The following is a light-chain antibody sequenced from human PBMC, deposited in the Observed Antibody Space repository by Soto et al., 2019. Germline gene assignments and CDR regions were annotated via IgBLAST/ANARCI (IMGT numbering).Light chain of an antibody. CDR3: SSYAGSNIL. CDR2: EVD. Sequence: QSVLTQPPSASGSPGQSVTISCTGTSSDVGGYDYVSWYQQHPGKAPKLMIYEVDKRPSGVPDRFSGSKSDNTASLTVSGLQTDDEADYYCSSYAGSNILFGTGTKVTVL. CDR1: SSDVGGYDY. V-gene: IGLV2-8*01. J-gene: IGLJ1*01.